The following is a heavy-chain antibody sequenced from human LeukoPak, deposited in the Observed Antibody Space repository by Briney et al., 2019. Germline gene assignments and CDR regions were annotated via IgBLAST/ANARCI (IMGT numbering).Heavy chain of an antibody. J-gene: IGHJ6*02. CDR2: INEDGSQK. V-gene: IGHV3-7*05. CDR1: GLTLSRHW. Sequence: GGSLRLSCAASGLTLSRHWMSWVRQAPGKGLEWVANINEDGSQKHHVDSVKGRFSISRDNAKNSLNLQMNSLRAEDTAVYYCARGHYDMDVGGQGTPVTVSS. CDR3: ARGHYDMDV.